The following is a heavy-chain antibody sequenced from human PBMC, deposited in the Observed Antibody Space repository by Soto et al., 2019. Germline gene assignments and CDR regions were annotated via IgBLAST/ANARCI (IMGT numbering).Heavy chain of an antibody. CDR1: GFTFSSYA. CDR3: AKERGFSGMIEPREFDY. CDR2: ISGSGGST. D-gene: IGHD3-22*01. Sequence: GGSLRLSCAASGFTFSSYAMSWVRQAPGKGLEWVSAISGSGGSTYYADSVKGRFTISRDNSKNTLYLQMNSLRAEDTAVYYCAKERGFSGMIEPREFDYWGQGTLVTVSS. V-gene: IGHV3-23*01. J-gene: IGHJ4*02.